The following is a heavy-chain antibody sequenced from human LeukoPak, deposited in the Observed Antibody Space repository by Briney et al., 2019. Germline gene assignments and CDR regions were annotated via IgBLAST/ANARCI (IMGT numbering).Heavy chain of an antibody. D-gene: IGHD6-13*01. J-gene: IGHJ5*02. CDR1: GYSINSGYI. CDR2: IYHSGGT. CDR3: ARLSIAAAGYNWFDP. Sequence: PSETLSLTCTVSGYSINSGYIWGWIRQPPGKGLEWIGNIYHSGGTYHNPSLTSRVTISVDTSKNQFSLKLSSVTAADTAVYYCARLSIAAAGYNWFDPWGQGTLVTVSS. V-gene: IGHV4-38-2*02.